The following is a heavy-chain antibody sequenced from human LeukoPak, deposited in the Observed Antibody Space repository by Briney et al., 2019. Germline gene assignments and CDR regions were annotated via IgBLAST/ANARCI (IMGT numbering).Heavy chain of an antibody. CDR2: INPNSGGT. J-gene: IGHJ4*02. CDR1: GYTFTGYY. D-gene: IGHD1-26*01. CDR3: ARVAGGGSYEDPFDY. V-gene: IGHV1-2*02. Sequence: ASVKVSCKASGYTFTGYYMHWVRQAPGQGLEWMGWINPNSGGTNYAQKFQGRVTMTRDTSISTAYMELSRLRSDDTAVYYCARVAGGGSYEDPFDYWGQGTLVTVSS.